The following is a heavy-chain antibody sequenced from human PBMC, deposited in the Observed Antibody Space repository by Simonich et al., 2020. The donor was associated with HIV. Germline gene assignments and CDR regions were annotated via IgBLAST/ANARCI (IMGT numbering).Heavy chain of an antibody. CDR2: INHRGST. D-gene: IGHD4-17*01. CDR3: ARRHPTTVTTPYFDY. CDR1: GGSFRGNY. V-gene: IGHV4-34*01. J-gene: IGHJ4*02. Sequence: QVQLQQWGAGLLKPSETLSLTCAVYGGSFRGNYWRWIRQPPGKGLEWIGEINHRGSTNYNPSLRSRVTISVDTSKNQFSLKLSSVTAADTAVYYCARRHPTTVTTPYFDYWGQGTLVTVSS.